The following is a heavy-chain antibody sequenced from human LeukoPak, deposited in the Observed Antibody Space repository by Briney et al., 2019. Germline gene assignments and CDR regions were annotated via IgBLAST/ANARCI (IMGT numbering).Heavy chain of an antibody. D-gene: IGHD4/OR15-4a*01. V-gene: IGHV4-39*06. CDR3: ARRAGAYSHPYDY. J-gene: IGHJ4*02. Sequence: SETLSLTCTVSGGSISSSSYYWGWIRQPPGKGLEWIGSIYYSGSTYYNPSLKSRITISVDTSKNQFTLKLSSVTAADTAVYYCARRAGAYSHPYDYWGQGTLVTVSS. CDR2: IYYSGST. CDR1: GGSISSSSYY.